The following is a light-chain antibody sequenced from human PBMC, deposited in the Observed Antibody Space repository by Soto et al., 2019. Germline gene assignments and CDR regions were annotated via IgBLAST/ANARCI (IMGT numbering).Light chain of an antibody. V-gene: IGLV2-14*01. CDR3: SSYTSSSTYV. CDR2: DVG. CDR1: SSDVGAYDY. Sequence: QSALTQPASVSGSPRQSITISCTGTSSDVGAYDYVSWYQQHPGKVPKLIIYDVGNRPSGVSNRFSGSKSGNTASLTISGLQAEDEADYYCSSYTSSSTYVFGTGTKVTVL. J-gene: IGLJ1*01.